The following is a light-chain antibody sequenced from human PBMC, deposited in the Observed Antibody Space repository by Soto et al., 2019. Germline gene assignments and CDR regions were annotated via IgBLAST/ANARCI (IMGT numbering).Light chain of an antibody. CDR2: GGS. V-gene: IGKV1-39*01. CDR3: QQSYNIHFT. J-gene: IGKJ3*01. Sequence: DIQMTQSPSSLAASVGERVTITCRARQNIHSLLNGYQQKPGKAPQVLIYGGSTLQSVVPSRFSGSGSGTAFTLTISSLQPEDFASYLFQQSYNIHFTFGPGTRVDI. CDR1: QNIHSL.